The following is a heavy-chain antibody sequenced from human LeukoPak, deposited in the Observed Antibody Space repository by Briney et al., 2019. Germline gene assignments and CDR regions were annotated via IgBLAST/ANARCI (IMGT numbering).Heavy chain of an antibody. CDR1: GFTFSSYW. V-gene: IGHV3-7*03. D-gene: IGHD3-9*01. CDR2: IKQDGSEK. Sequence: GGSLRLSCAASGFTFSSYWMSWVCQAPGKGLEWVANIKQDGSEKYYVDSVKGRFTISRDNAKNSLYLQMNSLRAEDTAVYYCARGFCDILTGYYCNWFDPWGQGTLVTVSS. J-gene: IGHJ5*02. CDR3: ARGFCDILTGYYCNWFDP.